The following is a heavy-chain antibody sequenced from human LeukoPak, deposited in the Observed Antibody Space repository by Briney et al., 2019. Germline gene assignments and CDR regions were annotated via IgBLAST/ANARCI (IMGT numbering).Heavy chain of an antibody. J-gene: IGHJ4*02. CDR1: GFTFSRYS. V-gene: IGHV3-21*01. Sequence: GGSLRLSCAASGFTFSRYSLNWVRQAPGKGLEWVSSISSSSSYIYYADSVKGRFTISRDNAKISLYLQMNSLRAEDTAVYYCARDLRDSSGSNYWGQGTLVTVSS. CDR2: ISSSSSYI. CDR3: ARDLRDSSGSNY. D-gene: IGHD3-22*01.